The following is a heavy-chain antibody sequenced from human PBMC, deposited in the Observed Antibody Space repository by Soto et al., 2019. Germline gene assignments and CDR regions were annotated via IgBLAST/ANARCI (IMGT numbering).Heavy chain of an antibody. CDR1: GFTFSSYS. CDR2: ISSSSSYI. J-gene: IGHJ4*02. V-gene: IGHV3-21*01. Sequence: LRLSCAASGFTFSSYSMNWVRQAPGKGLEWVSSISSSSSYIYYADSVKGRFTISRDNAKNSLYLQMISLRAEGTAVSYCARPHVLRFLEWLSTPFDYWGQGTLVTVSS. D-gene: IGHD3-3*01. CDR3: ARPHVLRFLEWLSTPFDY.